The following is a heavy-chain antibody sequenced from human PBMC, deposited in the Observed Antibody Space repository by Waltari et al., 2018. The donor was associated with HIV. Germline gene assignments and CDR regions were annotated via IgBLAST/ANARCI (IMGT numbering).Heavy chain of an antibody. J-gene: IGHJ4*02. CDR1: GFTFTGHY. V-gene: IGHV1-2*02. D-gene: IGHD6-19*01. CDR3: ARDTHWLAYLFDS. Sequence: SGFTFTGHYIHWLRQAPGQGLEWMGWIDPDTGGTKYAQKFQGRVTMTRDTSISTAYMELNGLTSDDTAVFYCARDTHWLAYLFDSWGQGTLITVSS. CDR2: IDPDTGGT.